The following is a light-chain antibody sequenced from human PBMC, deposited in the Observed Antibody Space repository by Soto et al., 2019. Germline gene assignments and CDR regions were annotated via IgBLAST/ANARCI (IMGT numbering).Light chain of an antibody. CDR3: CSYVGSSTYV. CDR1: SSDVGTYNL. J-gene: IGLJ1*01. V-gene: IGLV2-23*01. Sequence: QSALTQPASVSGSPGQSITISCTGTSSDVGTYNLVSRYQQHPGKAPKLMVYEGTKRPSGVSNRSSGSKSGNTASLTISGLQAEDEADYYCCSYVGSSTYVFGTGTKVTVL. CDR2: EGT.